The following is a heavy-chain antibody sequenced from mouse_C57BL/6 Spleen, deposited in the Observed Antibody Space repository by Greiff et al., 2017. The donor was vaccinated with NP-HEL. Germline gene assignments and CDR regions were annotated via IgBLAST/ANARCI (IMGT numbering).Heavy chain of an antibody. J-gene: IGHJ1*03. CDR2: ISYDGSN. D-gene: IGHD3-1*01. CDR3: ARDGLRETYFDV. Sequence: EVQLQQSGPGLVKPSQSLSLTCSVTGYSITSGYYWNWIRQFPGNKLEWMGYISYDGSNNYNPSLKNRISITRDTSKNQFFLKLNSVTTEDTATYYCARDGLRETYFDVWGTGTTVTVSS. V-gene: IGHV3-6*01. CDR1: GYSITSGYY.